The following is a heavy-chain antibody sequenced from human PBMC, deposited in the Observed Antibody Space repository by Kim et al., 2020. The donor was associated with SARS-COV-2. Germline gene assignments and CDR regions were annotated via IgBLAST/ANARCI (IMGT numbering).Heavy chain of an antibody. V-gene: IGHV3-11*01. CDR2: IDTSGYFA. D-gene: IGHD2-21*02. CDR1: GFTFSDYH. Sequence: GGSLRLSCAASGFAASGFTFSDYHWTWIRQAPGKGLEWVAYIDTSGYFAYYADPVKGRFIISRDNSNSSVSLQMNSLRAEDTAVYYCAGPLCTGSICYSGDGFHMWGPGTTVTVSS. J-gene: IGHJ3*02. CDR3: AGPLCTGSICYSGDGFHM.